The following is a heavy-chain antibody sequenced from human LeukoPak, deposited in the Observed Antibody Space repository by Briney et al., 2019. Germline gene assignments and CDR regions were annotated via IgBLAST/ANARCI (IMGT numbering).Heavy chain of an antibody. J-gene: IGHJ1*01. V-gene: IGHV5-51*01. CDR3: ARHEVLEPGYYDSSGSSFTPY. Sequence: GGSRQISWKGSGYSFTSYWIGWVRQLPGKGLEWMGIIYPGDSDTRYSPSFQGQVTISADKSISTAYLQWRSLKASDTAMYYCARHEVLEPGYYDSSGSSFTPYWGQASLVTVSS. CDR1: GYSFTSYW. CDR2: IYPGDSDT. D-gene: IGHD3-22*01.